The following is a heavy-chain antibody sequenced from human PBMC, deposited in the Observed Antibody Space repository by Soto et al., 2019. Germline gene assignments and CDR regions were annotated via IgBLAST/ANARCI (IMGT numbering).Heavy chain of an antibody. D-gene: IGHD6-13*01. CDR1: GGTFSSYA. J-gene: IGHJ5*02. CDR3: ARSDSSWGDGGSWFDP. V-gene: IGHV1-69*01. CDR2: IIPIFGTA. Sequence: QVQLVQSGAEVKKPGSSVKVSCKASGGTFSSYAISWVRQAPGQGLEWMGGIIPIFGTANYAQKFQGRVTITADESTSTDYMELSSLRSEDTAVYYCARSDSSWGDGGSWFDPWGQGTLVTVSS.